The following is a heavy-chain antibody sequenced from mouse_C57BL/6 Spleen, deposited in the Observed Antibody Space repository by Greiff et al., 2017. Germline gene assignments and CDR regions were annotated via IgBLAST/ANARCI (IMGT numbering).Heavy chain of an antibody. CDR3: ARQGGIYDGYYPYAMDY. D-gene: IGHD2-3*01. J-gene: IGHJ4*01. Sequence: MKLQESGPGLVAPSQSLSITCTVSGFSLTSYGVHWVRQPPGKGLEWLVVIWSDGSPTYNSALKSRLSISKDNSKSQVFLKMNSLQTDDTAMYSCARQGGIYDGYYPYAMDYWGQGTSVTVSS. CDR1: GFSLTSYG. CDR2: IWSDGSP. V-gene: IGHV2-6-1*01.